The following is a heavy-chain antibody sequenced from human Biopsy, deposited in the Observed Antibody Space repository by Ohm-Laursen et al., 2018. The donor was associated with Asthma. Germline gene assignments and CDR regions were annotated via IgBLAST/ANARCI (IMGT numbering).Heavy chain of an antibody. V-gene: IGHV3-30*03. Sequence: SLRLSCAASGFTFSSYCMHWVRQAPGKGLEWVAVISYDGSNKYYADSGKGRFTISRDNSKNTPYLQMNSLRAEDTAVYYCAGQSSGTDFWSGYYYFDYWGQGTLVTVSS. J-gene: IGHJ4*02. CDR1: GFTFSSYC. CDR3: AGQSSGTDFWSGYYYFDY. D-gene: IGHD3-3*01. CDR2: ISYDGSNK.